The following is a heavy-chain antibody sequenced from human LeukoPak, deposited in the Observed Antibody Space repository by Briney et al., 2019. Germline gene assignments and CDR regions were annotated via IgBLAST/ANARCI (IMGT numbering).Heavy chain of an antibody. CDR1: GFIFNNYA. CDR3: AKDNRRHYTSGPNPDSLH. Sequence: SLRLSCAGSGFIFNNYAMHWVRQPPGKGLEWVSGISWNSGTIDYADSVRGRSTISRDNAENSLYLQMDSLRVEDTAFYYCAKDNRRHYTSGPNPDSLHWGQGALVTVSS. V-gene: IGHV3-9*01. J-gene: IGHJ4*02. D-gene: IGHD6-19*01. CDR2: ISWNSGTI.